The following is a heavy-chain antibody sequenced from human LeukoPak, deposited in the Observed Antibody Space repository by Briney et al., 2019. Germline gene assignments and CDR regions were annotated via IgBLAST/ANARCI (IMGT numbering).Heavy chain of an antibody. Sequence: GGSLRLSCAASGFTFTTYAMNWVRQAPGKGLEWVAAISGSAGNTYYADSVKGRFTISRDTSKNTLYLQMNSLRAEDTAVYYCAKGMTTVTIDAFDIWGQGTMVTVSS. V-gene: IGHV3-23*01. CDR2: ISGSAGNT. D-gene: IGHD4-17*01. CDR3: AKGMTTVTIDAFDI. CDR1: GFTFTTYA. J-gene: IGHJ3*02.